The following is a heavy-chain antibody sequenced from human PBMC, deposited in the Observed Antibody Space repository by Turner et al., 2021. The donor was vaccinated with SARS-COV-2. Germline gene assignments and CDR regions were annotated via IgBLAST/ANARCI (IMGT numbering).Heavy chain of an antibody. CDR2: IIPMYDTT. D-gene: IGHD4-17*01. CDR1: GGTFSSYS. CDR3: ASMDYGGDAGHAFDI. V-gene: IGHV1-69*01. J-gene: IGHJ3*02. Sequence: QVQLVKSGAEVKKPGSSVKVSCKVSGGTFSSYSINWVRQAPGQGLEWMGGIIPMYDTTTYAQRFRGRVTITADESTGTAYMELTRLISGDTAIYFCASMDYGGDAGHAFDIWAQGTWVTVSS.